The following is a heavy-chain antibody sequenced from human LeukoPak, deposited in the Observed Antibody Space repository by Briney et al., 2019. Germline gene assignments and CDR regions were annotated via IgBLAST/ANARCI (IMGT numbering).Heavy chain of an antibody. D-gene: IGHD1-1*01. CDR2: INPNGGAI. J-gene: IGHJ5*02. CDR1: GYTFIGYY. CDR3: VKPSRGPYYWFDL. Sequence: SVKLSCKASGYTFIGYYMHWVRQAPGQALEWMGWINPNGGAINYAQKFQGRVTLTRDTSRNTAYMEINRLTSDDTAVYYCVKPSRGPYYWFDLWGQGTLVTVSS. V-gene: IGHV1-2*02.